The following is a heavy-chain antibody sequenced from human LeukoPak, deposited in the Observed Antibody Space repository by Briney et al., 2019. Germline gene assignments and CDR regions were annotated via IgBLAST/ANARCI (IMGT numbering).Heavy chain of an antibody. D-gene: IGHD2-2*01. J-gene: IGHJ6*03. V-gene: IGHV1-18*01. Sequence: ASVKVSCKASGYTFTSYGISWVRQAPGQGLEWMGWISAYNGSTNYAQKLQGRVTMTTDTSTSTAYLDLMSMRSEDKDVYYCARNPLGYCRSTSCYHYYYSHMDVWGKGTTLTVPS. CDR1: GYTFTSYG. CDR2: ISAYNGST. CDR3: ARNPLGYCRSTSCYHYYYSHMDV.